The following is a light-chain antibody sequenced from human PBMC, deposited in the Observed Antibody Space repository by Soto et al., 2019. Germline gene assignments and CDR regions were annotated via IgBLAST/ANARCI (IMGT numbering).Light chain of an antibody. CDR2: GAS. CDR3: QQYSNWPLT. J-gene: IGKJ3*01. CDR1: QTVNSN. V-gene: IGKV3-15*01. Sequence: EIVMTQSPATLSVSPGERATLSCRASQTVNSNLAWYQQKPGQAPRLLIYGASTRATDIPARFSGSGSGTEFTLAINSLQSEDFAVYYCQQYSNWPLTFGPGTKVDIK.